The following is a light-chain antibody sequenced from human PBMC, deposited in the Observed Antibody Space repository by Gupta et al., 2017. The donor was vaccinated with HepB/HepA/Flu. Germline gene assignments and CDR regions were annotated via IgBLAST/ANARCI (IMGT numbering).Light chain of an antibody. CDR1: QSLLHSNGYTY. Sequence: IVVTQSPLSLPVTPAEPASISCRSSQSLLHSNGYTYLDWYLRKPGQSPQLLIYLSSNRASGVPDRFSGSGSGTDFTLKISRVEAEDVGVYYCMQTLQTPTFGGGTKVEIK. J-gene: IGKJ4*01. CDR3: MQTLQTPT. CDR2: LSS. V-gene: IGKV2-28*01.